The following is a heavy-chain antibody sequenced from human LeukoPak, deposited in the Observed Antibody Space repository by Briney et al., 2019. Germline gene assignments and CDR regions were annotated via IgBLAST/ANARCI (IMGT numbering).Heavy chain of an antibody. CDR1: GFTFSSYA. J-gene: IGHJ4*02. CDR2: ISGSGGST. D-gene: IGHD2-2*01. V-gene: IGHV3-23*01. Sequence: GGSLRLSCAASGFTFSSYAMSWVRQAPGKGLEWVSAISGSGGSTYYADSVKGRFTISRDNSKNTLYLQMNSLRAEDTAVYYCAKDPAHCSSTSCGYRGQGTLVTVSS. CDR3: AKDPAHCSSTSCGY.